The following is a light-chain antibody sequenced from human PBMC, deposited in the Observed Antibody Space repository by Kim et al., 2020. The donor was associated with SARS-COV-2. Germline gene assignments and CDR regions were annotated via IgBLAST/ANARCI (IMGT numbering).Light chain of an antibody. V-gene: IGLV3-21*04. CDR2: YGS. CDR1: SSGSKS. J-gene: IGLJ2*01. Sequence: PGRTARIPCGGTSSGSKSVHWYQRQPGQAPVLVISYGSVRHSGIPERFSGSNSGNTATVTISRVEAGDEADYYCQVWDSSDDHRVVFGGGTQLTVL. CDR3: QVWDSSDDHRVV.